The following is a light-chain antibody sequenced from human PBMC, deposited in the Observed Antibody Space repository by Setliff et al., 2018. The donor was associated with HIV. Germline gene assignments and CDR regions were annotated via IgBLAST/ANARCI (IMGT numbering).Light chain of an antibody. CDR3: SSYTTTITPYV. J-gene: IGLJ1*01. Sequence: QSALIQPPSASGSPGQSVTISCTGTSSDIGAYNYVSWYQQHPGKAPKLMIHDVNKRPSGVPDRFSGSKSGNTASLTVSGLQAEDEGDYYCSSYTTTITPYVVGTGTKVTVL. CDR1: SSDIGAYNY. CDR2: DVN. V-gene: IGLV2-8*01.